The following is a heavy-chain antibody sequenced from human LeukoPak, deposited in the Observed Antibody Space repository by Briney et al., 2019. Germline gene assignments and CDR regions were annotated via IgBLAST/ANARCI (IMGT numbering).Heavy chain of an antibody. D-gene: IGHD2-2*03. CDR1: GFTFSSYS. CDR3: AKDSHWILFDD. J-gene: IGHJ4*02. Sequence: PGGSLRLSCAASGFTFSSYSMNWARQAPGKGLEWVSSISSSSSSYIYYADSVKGRFTISRDNSKNTLYLQMNSLRDEDTAVYYCAKDSHWILFDDWGQGTLVTVSS. CDR2: ISSSSSSYI. V-gene: IGHV3-21*04.